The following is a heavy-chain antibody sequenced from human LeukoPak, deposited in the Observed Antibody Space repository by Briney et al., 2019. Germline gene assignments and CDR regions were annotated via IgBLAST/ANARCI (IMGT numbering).Heavy chain of an antibody. V-gene: IGHV4-61*10. CDR2: INHSGST. Sequence: SETLSLTCTVSGGSISSGSYYWSWIRQPAGKGLEWIGEINHSGSTNYNPSLKSRVTISVDTSKNQFSLKLSSVTAADTAVYYCARGVAGTVGPWGQGTLVTVSS. CDR1: GGSISSGSYY. CDR3: ARGVAGTVGP. J-gene: IGHJ5*02. D-gene: IGHD6-19*01.